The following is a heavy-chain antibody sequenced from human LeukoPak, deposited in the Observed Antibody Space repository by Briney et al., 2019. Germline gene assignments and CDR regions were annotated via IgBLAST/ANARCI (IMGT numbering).Heavy chain of an antibody. CDR3: ARPSSLAARPGVYYYYMDV. J-gene: IGHJ6*03. V-gene: IGHV1-69*13. CDR2: IIPIFGTA. D-gene: IGHD6-6*01. CDR1: GGTFSSYA. Sequence: PRASVKVSCKASGGTFSSYAISWVRQAPGQGLEWMGGIIPIFGTANYAQKFQGRVTITADESTSTAYMELSSLRSEDTAVYYCARPSSLAARPGVYYYYMDVWGKGTTVTVSS.